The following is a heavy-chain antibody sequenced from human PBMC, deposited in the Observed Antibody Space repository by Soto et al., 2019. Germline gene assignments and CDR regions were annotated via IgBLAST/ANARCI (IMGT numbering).Heavy chain of an antibody. D-gene: IGHD3-3*01. Sequence: PSQTLSLTCAISGDRVSSNSAAWNWIRQSPSRGLEWLGRTYYRSKWYNDYAVSVKGRITINPDTSKNQFSLQLNSVTPEDTAVYYCARERYYDFWSGYHDAFDIWGQGTMVTVSS. J-gene: IGHJ3*02. CDR2: TYYRSKWYN. CDR1: GDRVSSNSAA. CDR3: ARERYYDFWSGYHDAFDI. V-gene: IGHV6-1*01.